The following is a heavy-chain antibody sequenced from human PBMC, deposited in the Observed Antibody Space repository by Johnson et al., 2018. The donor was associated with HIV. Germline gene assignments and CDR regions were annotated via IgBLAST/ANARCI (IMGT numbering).Heavy chain of an antibody. CDR1: GFTFSSYG. Sequence: QVQLVESGGGVVQPGGSLRLSCAASGFTFSSYGMHWVRQAPGKGLEWVAFIRYDGSIKYYADSVKGRFTSSRDNSKNTLYLQMNSLRAEDTAVYYCAKGHSSGYPKDAFDIWGQGTMVTVSS. D-gene: IGHD3-22*01. V-gene: IGHV3-30*02. J-gene: IGHJ3*02. CDR2: IRYDGSIK. CDR3: AKGHSSGYPKDAFDI.